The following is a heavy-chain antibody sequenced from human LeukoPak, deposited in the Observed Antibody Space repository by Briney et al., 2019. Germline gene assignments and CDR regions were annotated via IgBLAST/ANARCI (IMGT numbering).Heavy chain of an antibody. J-gene: IGHJ5*02. CDR1: GGSISSYY. CDR2: IYYSGST. CDR3: ARDKSGYDSSGYYLSRGDWFDP. V-gene: IGHV4-59*01. D-gene: IGHD3-22*01. Sequence: PSETLSLTCTVSGGSISSYYWSWLRQPPGKGLEWIGYIYYSGSTNYNPSLKSRVTISVDTSKNQFSLRLGSVTAADTAVYYCARDKSGYDSSGYYLSRGDWFDPWGQGTLVTVSS.